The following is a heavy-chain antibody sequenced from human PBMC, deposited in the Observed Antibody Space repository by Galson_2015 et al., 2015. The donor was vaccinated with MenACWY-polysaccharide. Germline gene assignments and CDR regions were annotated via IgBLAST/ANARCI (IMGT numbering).Heavy chain of an antibody. J-gene: IGHJ5*02. CDR3: ARPKPVNGWFDP. D-gene: IGHD2-8*01. V-gene: IGHV4-39*01. CDR1: GGSISSTTYV. Sequence: SETLSLTCTVSGGSISSTTYVWAWIRQPPGRGLEWVGGIHYSGSTTYNSSLKSRVTTSVDTSKNQFSLKLSSVTAADTAVYYCARPKPVNGWFDPWGQGTLVTVSS. CDR2: IHYSGST.